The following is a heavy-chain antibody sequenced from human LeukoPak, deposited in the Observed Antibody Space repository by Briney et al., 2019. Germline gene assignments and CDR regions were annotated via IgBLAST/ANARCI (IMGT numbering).Heavy chain of an antibody. V-gene: IGHV4-39*06. CDR1: GATISSGSNY. Sequence: SETLSLTCSASGATISSGSNYWGWIRQPPGKTLEWIGSISSSGSTYNNSSLQRRAIIIIDTHNKHFPLTLSSVTAAATAVYYCAASDSYGLVDIEGRGTGTTVT. CDR2: ISSSGST. J-gene: IGHJ6*03. D-gene: IGHD3-22*01. CDR3: AASDSYGLVDIEG.